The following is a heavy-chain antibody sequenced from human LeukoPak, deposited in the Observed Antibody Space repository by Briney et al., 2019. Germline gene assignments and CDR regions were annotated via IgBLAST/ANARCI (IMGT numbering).Heavy chain of an antibody. CDR2: IRYDGSNK. Sequence: GGSLRLSCAASGFTFSSYGMHWVRQAPGTGLEWVAFIRYDGSNKYYADSVKGRFTISRDNSKNTLYLQMSSLRPEDTAVYSCAKVGNWNDVYYYMDVWGKGTTVTISS. V-gene: IGHV3-30*02. J-gene: IGHJ6*03. CDR3: AKVGNWNDVYYYMDV. D-gene: IGHD1-1*01. CDR1: GFTFSSYG.